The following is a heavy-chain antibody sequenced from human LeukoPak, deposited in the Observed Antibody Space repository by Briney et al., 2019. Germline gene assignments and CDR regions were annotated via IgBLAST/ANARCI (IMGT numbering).Heavy chain of an antibody. D-gene: IGHD2-21*02. J-gene: IGHJ4*02. Sequence: GGSLRLSCAASGFTFSSYEMNWVRQAPGKGLEWVSYISSSGSTIYYADSVKGRFTISRGNSKNTLYLQMNSLRAEDTAVYYCARERGRDPYYFDYWGQGTPVTVSS. CDR3: ARERGRDPYYFDY. V-gene: IGHV3-48*03. CDR1: GFTFSSYE. CDR2: ISSSGSTI.